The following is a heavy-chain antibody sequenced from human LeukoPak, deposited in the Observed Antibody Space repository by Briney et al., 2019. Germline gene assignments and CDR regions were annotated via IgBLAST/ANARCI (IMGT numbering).Heavy chain of an antibody. V-gene: IGHV1-18*01. J-gene: IGHJ3*02. CDR1: GYTFTSYG. CDR3: ARDRYYYDSSGYSPGSAFDI. Sequence: ASVKVSCKASGYTFTSYGISWVRQAPGQGLEWMGWISAYNGNTNYAQKLQGRVTMTTDTSTSTAYMELRSLRSDDTAVYYCARDRYYYDSSGYSPGSAFDIWGQGTMVTVSS. D-gene: IGHD3-22*01. CDR2: ISAYNGNT.